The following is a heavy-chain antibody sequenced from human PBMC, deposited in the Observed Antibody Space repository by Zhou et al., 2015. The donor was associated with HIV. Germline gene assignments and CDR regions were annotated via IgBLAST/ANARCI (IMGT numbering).Heavy chain of an antibody. J-gene: IGHJ4*02. V-gene: IGHV3-11*01. CDR2: ITSTGSTT. Sequence: QVQLVESGGGLVKPGGSLRLSCEASGFAFSDYYMSWIRRAPGKGPEWVSYITSTGSTTSYADFVKGRFTISRDNAKSTLYLQMDSLRAEDTAVYYCAKDRSHYYDSSGYYDYWGQGTLVTVSS. D-gene: IGHD3-22*01. CDR3: AKDRSHYYDSSGYYDY. CDR1: GFAFSDYY.